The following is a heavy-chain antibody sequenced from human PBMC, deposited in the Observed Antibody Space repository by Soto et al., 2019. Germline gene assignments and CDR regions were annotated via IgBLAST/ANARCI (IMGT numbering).Heavy chain of an antibody. J-gene: IGHJ4*02. CDR2: IYYSGST. V-gene: IGHV4-31*03. CDR1: GGSISSGGYY. CDR3: ARAGHTIPTSFDY. Sequence: PSETLSLTCTVSGGSISSGGYYWSWIRQHPGKGLEWIGYIYYSGSTYYNPSLKSRVTISVDTSKNQFSLKLSSVTAADTAVYYCARAGHTIPTSFDYWGQGTLDTVSS. D-gene: IGHD3-9*01.